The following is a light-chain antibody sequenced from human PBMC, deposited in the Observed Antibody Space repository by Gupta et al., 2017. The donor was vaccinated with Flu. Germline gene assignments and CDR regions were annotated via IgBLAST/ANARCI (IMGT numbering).Light chain of an antibody. CDR3: STYTDVSSRKVI. J-gene: IGLJ2*01. Sequence: QSALTQPASVSGSPGQSITISCTGTSADVGRHDYVSWYQQHPGKVPKVIIYEVTNRPSGVSNRFSGYKSGNTASLTISGLQAEDEADYYCSTYTDVSSRKVIFGGGTKLTVL. V-gene: IGLV2-14*01. CDR1: SADVGRHDY. CDR2: EVT.